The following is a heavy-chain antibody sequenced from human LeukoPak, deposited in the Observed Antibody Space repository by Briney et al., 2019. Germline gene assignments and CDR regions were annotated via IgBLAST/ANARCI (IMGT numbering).Heavy chain of an antibody. CDR2: IIPIFGTA. V-gene: IGHV1-69*05. D-gene: IGHD3-16*01. Sequence: ASVKVSCKASGGTFSSYAISWVRQAPGQGLEWMGRIIPIFGTANYAQKFQGRVTITTDESTSTAYMELSSLRSEDTAMYYCARHTDMRIPDYWGQGTQVTVSS. CDR3: ARHTDMRIPDY. J-gene: IGHJ4*02. CDR1: GGTFSSYA.